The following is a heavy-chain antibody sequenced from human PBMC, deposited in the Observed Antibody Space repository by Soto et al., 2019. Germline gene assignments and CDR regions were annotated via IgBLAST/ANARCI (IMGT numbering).Heavy chain of an antibody. CDR2: TYYRSKWYN. Sequence: SQTLSLTCAITGDSGSSNSGGWSWVRQSPSSGLEWLRRTYYRSKWYNDYAVSVKSPITINPDTSKNQFSLQLNSVTPEDTAVYYCARAGPRSGWSYYYYYYGMDVWGQGTTVTVSS. V-gene: IGHV6-1*01. D-gene: IGHD6-19*01. CDR1: GDSGSSNSGG. J-gene: IGHJ6*02. CDR3: ARAGPRSGWSYYYYYYGMDV.